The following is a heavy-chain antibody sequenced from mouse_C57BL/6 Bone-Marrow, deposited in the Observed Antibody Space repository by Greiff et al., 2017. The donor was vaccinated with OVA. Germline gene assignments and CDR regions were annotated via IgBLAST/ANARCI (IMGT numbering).Heavy chain of an antibody. V-gene: IGHV14-4*01. CDR1: GFNIKDDY. CDR3: TTEDGYPYYYAMDS. CDR2: IDPENGDT. D-gene: IGHD2-3*01. J-gene: IGHJ4*01. Sequence: VQLQQSGAELVRPGASVKLSCTASGFNIKDDYMHWVKQRPEQGLEWIGWIDPENGDTEYASKFQGKATITADTSSNTAYLQLSSLTSEDTAVYYCTTEDGYPYYYAMDSWGQGTSVTVSS.